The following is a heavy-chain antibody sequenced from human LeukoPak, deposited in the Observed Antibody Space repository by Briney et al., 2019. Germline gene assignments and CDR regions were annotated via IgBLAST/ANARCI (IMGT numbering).Heavy chain of an antibody. CDR3: ARGNTYYYDSSGYPDRY. D-gene: IGHD3-22*01. CDR2: INPNSGGT. V-gene: IGHV1-2*02. Sequence: ASVKVSCKASGYTFTGYYMHWVRQAPGQGLEWMAWINPNSGGTNYAQKFQGRVTMTRDTSISTAYMELSGLRSDDTAVYYCARGNTYYYDSSGYPDRYWGQGTLVTVSS. CDR1: GYTFTGYY. J-gene: IGHJ4*02.